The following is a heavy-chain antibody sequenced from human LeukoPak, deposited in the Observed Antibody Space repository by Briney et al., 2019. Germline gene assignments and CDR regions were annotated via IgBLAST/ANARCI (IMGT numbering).Heavy chain of an antibody. J-gene: IGHJ3*02. D-gene: IGHD2-15*01. CDR2: ISSSSAYI. CDR1: GFTFSSYS. V-gene: IGHV3-21*01. Sequence: GGSLRLSCAASGFTFSSYSMNWVRQAPGKGLEWVSSISSSSAYIYYADSMKGRFTISRDNAKNSLFLQVNSLRAEDTAVYYCARDCGGGSCYGPYDAFDIWGQGTMVTVSS. CDR3: ARDCGGGSCYGPYDAFDI.